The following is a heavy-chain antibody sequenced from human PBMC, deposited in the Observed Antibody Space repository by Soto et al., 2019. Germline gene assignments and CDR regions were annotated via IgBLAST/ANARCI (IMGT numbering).Heavy chain of an antibody. CDR1: GFTFRNAW. V-gene: IGHV3-15*01. CDR2: IKSKTDGGTT. CDR3: TTDQGRYDSSGYYAEYLY. Sequence: PGGSLRLSCAASGFTFRNAWMSWVRQSPGQGLEWVGRIKSKTDGGTTDYAAPVKGRFTISRDDSKNTLYRQMNSLKTKDTDVYYCTTDQGRYDSSGYYAEYLYWGQGTLGTVSS. D-gene: IGHD3-22*01. J-gene: IGHJ4*02.